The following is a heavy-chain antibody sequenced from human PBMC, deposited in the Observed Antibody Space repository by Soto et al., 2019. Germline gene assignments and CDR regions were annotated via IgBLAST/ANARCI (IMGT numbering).Heavy chain of an antibody. Sequence: EVQLVESGGGLVKPGGSLRLSCGASGFTFTNAWMNWVRQAPGKGLEWIGRIKSKSDGGTTDYAAPVKGRFTISRDDSKNSLYLQMNSLKTEDTAVYYCTTDSPLDFWGQGNLVTVSS. CDR1: GFTFTNAW. J-gene: IGHJ4*02. CDR3: TTDSPLDF. CDR2: IKSKSDGGTT. V-gene: IGHV3-15*07.